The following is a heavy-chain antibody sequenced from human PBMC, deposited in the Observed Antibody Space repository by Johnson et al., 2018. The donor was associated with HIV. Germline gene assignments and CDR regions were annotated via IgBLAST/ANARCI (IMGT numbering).Heavy chain of an antibody. CDR3: ARDETQRRYALTAFDI. V-gene: IGHV3-30*04. J-gene: IGHJ3*02. D-gene: IGHD6-25*01. CDR2: ISYDGSHK. CDR1: GFTFSSYA. Sequence: QVKLVESGGGLVQPGGSLRLSCAASGFTFSSYAMHWVRQAPGKGLEWVAVISYDGSHKYYVDSVKGRFTISRDNAKKSLYLQMNSLRAEDTAFDYCARDETQRRYALTAFDIWGQGTMVTVSS.